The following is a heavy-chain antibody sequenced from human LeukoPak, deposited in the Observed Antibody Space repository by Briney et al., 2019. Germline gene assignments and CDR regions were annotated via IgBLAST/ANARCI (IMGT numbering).Heavy chain of an antibody. CDR1: GASISSYY. CDR3: AREGYGDYSPPDY. Sequence: SETLSLTCTVSGASISSYYWSWIRQPPGKGLEWIGYIYYSGSTNYNPSLKSRVTISVDTSKNQFSLKLSSVTAADTAVYYCAREGYGDYSPPDYWGQGTLVTVSS. D-gene: IGHD4-17*01. V-gene: IGHV4-59*01. CDR2: IYYSGST. J-gene: IGHJ4*02.